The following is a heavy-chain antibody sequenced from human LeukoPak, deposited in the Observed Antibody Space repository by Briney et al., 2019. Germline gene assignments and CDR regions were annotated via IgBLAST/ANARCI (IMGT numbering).Heavy chain of an antibody. CDR3: ARHETVVPYFDY. CDR2: SHYSGST. J-gene: IGHJ4*02. D-gene: IGHD3-22*01. V-gene: IGHV4-59*08. CDR1: GGSFSGYY. Sequence: SETLSLTCAVYGGSFSGYYWSWIRQPPGEGLEWIGYSHYSGSTKYNPSLKSRVIISVDTSKNQFSLKLSSVTAADTAVYYCARHETVVPYFDYWGQGTLVTVSS.